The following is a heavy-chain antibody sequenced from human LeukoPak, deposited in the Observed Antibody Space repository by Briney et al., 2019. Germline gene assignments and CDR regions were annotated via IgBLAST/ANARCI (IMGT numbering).Heavy chain of an antibody. V-gene: IGHV3-30*02. D-gene: IGHD3-3*01. CDR2: IRYDGSNK. Sequence: GGSLRLSCAASGFTFSRYGMHWVRQALGKGLEWVAFIRYDGSNKYYADSVKGRFTISRDNSKNTLYLQMNSLRAEDTAVYYCAKDYEGCFDYWGQGTLVTVSS. CDR1: GFTFSRYG. CDR3: AKDYEGCFDY. J-gene: IGHJ4*02.